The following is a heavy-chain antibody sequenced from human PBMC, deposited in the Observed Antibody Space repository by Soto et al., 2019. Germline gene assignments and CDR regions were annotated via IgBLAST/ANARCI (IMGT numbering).Heavy chain of an antibody. CDR2: IKEDGSEK. CDR3: ARVSMVWFGELLLNNWFDP. CDR1: GFTFSSYW. D-gene: IGHD3-10*01. J-gene: IGHJ5*02. V-gene: IGHV3-7*05. Sequence: GGSLRLSCAASGFTFSSYWMTWVRQAPGKGLEWVANIKEDGSEKYYVDSAEGRFTISRDNAKNQFSLKLSSVTAADTAVYYCARVSMVWFGELLLNNWFDPWGQGTLVTVSS.